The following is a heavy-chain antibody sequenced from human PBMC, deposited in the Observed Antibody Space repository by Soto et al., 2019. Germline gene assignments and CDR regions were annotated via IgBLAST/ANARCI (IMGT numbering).Heavy chain of an antibody. CDR1: GGTFSSYT. D-gene: IGHD2-2*03. J-gene: IGHJ4*02. Sequence: ASVKVSCKSSGGTFSSYTISWVRQAPGQGLEWMGRIIAYHGNTNYAQKLQGRVTITADKSTSTAYMELRSLRSDDTAVYYCASGQVDIVVVPAAEWGQGTLVTVSS. V-gene: IGHV1-18*01. CDR3: ASGQVDIVVVPAAE. CDR2: IIAYHGNT.